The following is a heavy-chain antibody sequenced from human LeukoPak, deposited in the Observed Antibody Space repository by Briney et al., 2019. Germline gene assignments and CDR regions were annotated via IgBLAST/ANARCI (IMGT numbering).Heavy chain of an antibody. CDR1: GGSISSSSYY. Sequence: PSETLSLTCTVSGGSISSSSYYWGWIRQPPGKGLEWIGSIYYSGSTCYNPSLKSRVTISVDTSKNQFSLKLSSVTAADTAVYYCARVVVGQQPDTDYYYYMDVWGKGTTVTVSS. J-gene: IGHJ6*03. V-gene: IGHV4-39*07. CDR3: ARVVVGQQPDTDYYYYMDV. CDR2: IYYSGST. D-gene: IGHD6-13*01.